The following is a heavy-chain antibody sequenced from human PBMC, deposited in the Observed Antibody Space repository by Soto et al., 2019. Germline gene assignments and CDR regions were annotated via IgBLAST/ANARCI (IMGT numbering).Heavy chain of an antibody. J-gene: IGHJ5*02. CDR2: IYYSGST. D-gene: IGHD3-3*01. CDR3: ARRVILRFLEWLPSPHWFDP. V-gene: IGHV4-39*01. CDR1: GGSISSSSYY. Sequence: SETLSLTCTVSGGSISSSSYYWGWIRQPPGKGLEWIGSIYYSGSTYYNPSLKSRVTISVDTSKNQFSLKLSSVTAADTAVYYCARRVILRFLEWLPSPHWFDPWGQGTLVTVSS.